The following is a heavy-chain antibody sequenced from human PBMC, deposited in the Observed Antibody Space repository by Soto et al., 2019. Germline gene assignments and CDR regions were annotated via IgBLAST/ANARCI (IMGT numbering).Heavy chain of an antibody. V-gene: IGHV3-64D*06. CDR3: SATSGYSPFDS. D-gene: IGHD3-22*01. J-gene: IGHJ4*02. CDR2: IANNGGST. CDR1: GFAFSSYA. Sequence: GGSLRLSCSVSGFAFSSYAMHWVRQAPGKGLEYVSSIANNGGSTYYADSVKGRFTISRDNNKNTLYFEMSSLRPEDTAVYYCSATSGYSPFDSWGLGTLVTAPQ.